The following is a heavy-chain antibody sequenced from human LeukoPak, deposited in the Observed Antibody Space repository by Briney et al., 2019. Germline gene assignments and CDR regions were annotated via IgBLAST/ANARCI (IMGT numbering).Heavy chain of an antibody. CDR2: ISSSSSYI. J-gene: IGHJ4*02. D-gene: IGHD5-18*01. Sequence: GGSLRLSCAASGFTFSSYSMNWVRQAPGKGLEWVSSISSSSSYIYYADSVNGRFTISRGNAKNSLYLQMSSLRAEDTAVYYCARRASTERGHSYGLDYWGQGTLVTVSS. CDR1: GFTFSSYS. V-gene: IGHV3-21*01. CDR3: ARRASTERGHSYGLDY.